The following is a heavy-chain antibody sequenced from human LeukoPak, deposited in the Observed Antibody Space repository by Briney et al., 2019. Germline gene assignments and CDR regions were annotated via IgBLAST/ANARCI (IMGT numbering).Heavy chain of an antibody. V-gene: IGHV3-7*01. Sequence: GGSLRLSCAASGFTFGRHWMSWVRQAPGKGLEWVAHMNQGGSETTNVDSVKGRFTVSRDDAKNLVFLQMNSLRVEDTAVYYCARDGVAGGFDYWGQGILVTVSS. CDR3: ARDGVAGGFDY. CDR1: GFTFGRHW. J-gene: IGHJ4*02. CDR2: MNQGGSET. D-gene: IGHD6-19*01.